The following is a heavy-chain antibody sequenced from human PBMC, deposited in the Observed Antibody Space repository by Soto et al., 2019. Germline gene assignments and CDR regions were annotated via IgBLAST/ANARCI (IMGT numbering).Heavy chain of an antibody. J-gene: IGHJ4*02. D-gene: IGHD1-1*01. Sequence: EVQLVASGGGLVQPGGSLRLSCAASGFIFSTYSMNWVRQAPGKGLEWVSYISSCSSTIYYADSVKGRFTISRDNAKNSLYLHMNSLRDADTAVFYCARVGTAGTHFDFWGPGTLFTVSS. CDR1: GFIFSTYS. CDR2: ISSCSSTI. V-gene: IGHV3-48*02. CDR3: ARVGTAGTHFDF.